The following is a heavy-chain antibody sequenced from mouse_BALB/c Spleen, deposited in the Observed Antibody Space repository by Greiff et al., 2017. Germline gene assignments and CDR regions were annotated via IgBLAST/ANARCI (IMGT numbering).Heavy chain of an antibody. CDR2: INPSSGYT. CDR1: GYTFTSYT. D-gene: IGHD2-2*01. V-gene: IGHV1-4*01. CDR3: AREGYGYDGFDY. J-gene: IGHJ2*01. Sequence: VQLHQSGAELARPGASVKMSCKASGYTFTSYTMHWVKQRPGQGLEWIGYINPSSGYTNYNQKFKDKATLTADKSSSTAYMQLSSLTSEDSAVYYCAREGYGYDGFDYWGQGTTLTVSS.